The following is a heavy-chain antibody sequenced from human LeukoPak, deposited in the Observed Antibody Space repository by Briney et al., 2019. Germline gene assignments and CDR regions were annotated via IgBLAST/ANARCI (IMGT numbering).Heavy chain of an antibody. D-gene: IGHD2-15*01. CDR3: ASGLGFCSGSDCTNLVKDYYYGMNV. CDR1: GGSFSNNA. CDR2: ITPIVDIA. V-gene: IGHV1-69*04. J-gene: IGHJ6*02. Sequence: GASVTASCMASGGSFSNNAFSWVRQPPGRGLEWMERITPIVDIATYKQKFQGRVTITANKFTSTAYMELSSLTSEDTAVYYCASGLGFCSGSDCTNLVKDYYYGMNVWGQGTTVTVSS.